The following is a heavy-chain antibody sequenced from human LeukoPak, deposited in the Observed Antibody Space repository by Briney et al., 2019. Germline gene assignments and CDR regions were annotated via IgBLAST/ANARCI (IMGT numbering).Heavy chain of an antibody. CDR2: MNPTSGDT. Sequence: GASVKVSCKASGYTFSDYDVNWARQAPGQGLEWMGWMNPTSGDTGYAQKFQGRVTMTRSMSRNTAYMELSRLRSEDTAVYFCARVVMKAFYYYYMDVWGKGTTIIISS. D-gene: IGHD2-21*01. CDR3: ARVVMKAFYYYYMDV. V-gene: IGHV1-8*01. J-gene: IGHJ6*03. CDR1: GYTFSDYD.